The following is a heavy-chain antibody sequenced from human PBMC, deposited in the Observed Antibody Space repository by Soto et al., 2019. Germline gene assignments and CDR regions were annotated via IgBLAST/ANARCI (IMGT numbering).Heavy chain of an antibody. CDR3: ARTHSGSYYSVFNY. V-gene: IGHV4-38-2*01. CDR1: NFSISSGYY. CDR2: IYRSGTT. D-gene: IGHD1-26*01. Sequence: LSLTCFVSNFSISSGYYWGWIRQSPGKGLEWIASIYRSGTTSYNPSLKSRVTISVDPSKNQFSLMLTAVTAADTAVYYCARTHSGSYYSVFNYWGRGSLVTVSS. J-gene: IGHJ4*02.